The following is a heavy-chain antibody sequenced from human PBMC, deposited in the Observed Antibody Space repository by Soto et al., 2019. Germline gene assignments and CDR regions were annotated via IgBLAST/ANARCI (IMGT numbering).Heavy chain of an antibody. J-gene: IGHJ3*02. CDR3: ARGRAGQQLVDAFDI. CDR2: ISAYNGNT. V-gene: IGHV1-18*04. CDR1: GYTFTSYG. Sequence: GASVKVSCKASGYTFTSYGISWVRQAPGQGLEWMGWISAYNGNTNYAQKLQGRVTMTTDTSTSTAYMELRSLRSDDTAVYYCARGRAGQQLVDAFDIWGQGTMVTVSS. D-gene: IGHD6-13*01.